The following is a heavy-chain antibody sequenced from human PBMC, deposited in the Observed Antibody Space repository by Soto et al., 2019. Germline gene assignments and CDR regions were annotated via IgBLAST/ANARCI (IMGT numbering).Heavy chain of an antibody. J-gene: IGHJ4*02. D-gene: IGHD1-1*01. CDR3: ARASFYAGNSVGLMEY. CDR1: AGSISSYY. CDR2: IYSSGAT. V-gene: IGHV4-59*01. Sequence: QVQLEESGPGLLKPSETLSLTCTVSAGSISSYYWTWIRQPPGKGLEWIGYIYSSGATKYNPSLKSRVTISIDTSKNQFSLNINSVTAADTAVYYCARASFYAGNSVGLMEYWGQGTLVTVSS.